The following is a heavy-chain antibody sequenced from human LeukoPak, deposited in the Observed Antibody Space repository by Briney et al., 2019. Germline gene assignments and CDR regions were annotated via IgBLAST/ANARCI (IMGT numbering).Heavy chain of an antibody. Sequence: SETLSLTCTVSGGSISSYYWSWIRQPPGKGLEWIGYIYYSGSTNCNPSLKSRVTISVDTSKNQFSLKLSSVTAADTAVYYCARADPYDILTGYQFDYWGQGTLVTVSS. D-gene: IGHD3-9*01. J-gene: IGHJ4*02. CDR1: GGSISSYY. CDR3: ARADPYDILTGYQFDY. V-gene: IGHV4-59*01. CDR2: IYYSGST.